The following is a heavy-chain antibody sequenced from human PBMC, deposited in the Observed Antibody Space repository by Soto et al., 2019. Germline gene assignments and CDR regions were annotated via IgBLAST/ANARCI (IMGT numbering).Heavy chain of an antibody. CDR3: ASGDIVVVPAAHGYYYYYGMDV. CDR2: ISAYNGNT. Sequence: GASVKVSCKASGYTFTSYGISWVRQAPGQGLEWMGWISAYNGNTNYAQKPQGRVTMTTDTSTSTAYMELRSLRSDDTAVYYCASGDIVVVPAAHGYYYYYGMDVWGQGTTVTVSS. CDR1: GYTFTSYG. J-gene: IGHJ6*02. D-gene: IGHD2-2*01. V-gene: IGHV1-18*01.